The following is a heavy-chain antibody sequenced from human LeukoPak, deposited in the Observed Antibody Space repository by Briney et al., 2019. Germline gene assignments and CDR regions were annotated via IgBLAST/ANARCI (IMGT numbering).Heavy chain of an antibody. V-gene: IGHV4-39*01. Sequence: SETLSLTCTVSGGSISSSSYYWGWIRQPPGKGLEWIGSIYYSGSTYYNPSLKSRVTISVDTSKNQFSRKLSAVTAADTAVYYCARSQIYYDSSGPVDYWGQGTLVTVSS. J-gene: IGHJ4*02. CDR1: GGSISSSSYY. CDR3: ARSQIYYDSSGPVDY. CDR2: IYYSGST. D-gene: IGHD3-22*01.